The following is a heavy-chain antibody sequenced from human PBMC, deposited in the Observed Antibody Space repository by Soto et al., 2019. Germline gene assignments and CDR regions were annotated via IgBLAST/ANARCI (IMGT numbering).Heavy chain of an antibody. CDR1: GFTFNNYA. Sequence: EVQLLESGGGLVQPGGSLRLACAASGFTFNNYAMNWVRQAPGRGLEWVSIISPNGDSTYYADSVKGRFTISRDNSQNTVFLQRNSLRAEDTAIYFCAKVRLTDYLRYAPHLWGQGTLVTVSS. D-gene: IGHD2-8*01. V-gene: IGHV3-23*01. CDR2: ISPNGDST. J-gene: IGHJ3*01. CDR3: AKVRLTDYLRYAPHL.